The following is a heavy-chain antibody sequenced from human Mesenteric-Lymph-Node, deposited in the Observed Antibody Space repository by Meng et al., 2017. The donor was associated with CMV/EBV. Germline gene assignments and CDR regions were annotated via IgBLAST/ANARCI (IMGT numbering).Heavy chain of an antibody. Sequence: GESLKISCAASGFTFDDYAMHWVRQAPGKGLEWVSSISSSSSYIYYADSVKGRFTISRDNAKNSLYLQMNSLRAEDTAVYYCARDSRYYYYGMVVWGQGTTVTVSS. CDR1: GFTFDDYA. V-gene: IGHV3-21*01. CDR3: ARDSRYYYYGMVV. J-gene: IGHJ6*02. CDR2: ISSSSSYI.